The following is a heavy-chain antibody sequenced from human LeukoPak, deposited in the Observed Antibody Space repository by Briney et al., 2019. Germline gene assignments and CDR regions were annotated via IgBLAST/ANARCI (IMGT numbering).Heavy chain of an antibody. J-gene: IGHJ4*02. D-gene: IGHD6-13*01. CDR2: IYYSGST. CDR1: GGSISSSSYY. CDR3: ARDHRPFIAAAGIPDY. V-gene: IGHV4-39*07. Sequence: PSETLSLTCTVSGGSISSSSYYWGWIRQPPGEGLEWIGSIYYSGSTYYNPSLKSRVTISVDTSKNQFSLKLSSVTAADTAVYYCARDHRPFIAAAGIPDYWGQGTLVTVSS.